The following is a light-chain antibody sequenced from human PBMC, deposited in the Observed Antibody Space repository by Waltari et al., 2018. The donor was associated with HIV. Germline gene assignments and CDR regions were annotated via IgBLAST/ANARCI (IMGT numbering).Light chain of an antibody. CDR2: GAS. Sequence: DIQMTQSPSSLSASAGDRVTITCRASQTINTYLNWYQQKPGKAPQLLIYGASSLESGVPSRFGGGGSGTDFTLTINSLQPEDFATYYCQQSYTTPFTFGPGTRVDIK. CDR3: QQSYTTPFT. J-gene: IGKJ3*01. V-gene: IGKV1-39*01. CDR1: QTINTY.